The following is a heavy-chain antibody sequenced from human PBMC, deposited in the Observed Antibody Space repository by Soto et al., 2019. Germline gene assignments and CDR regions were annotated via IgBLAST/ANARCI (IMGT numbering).Heavy chain of an antibody. D-gene: IGHD1-20*01. CDR2: ISVSDAFI. V-gene: IGHV3-23*01. J-gene: IGHJ4*02. Sequence: GRAVRLYCVASGFNVGAFAVNWVRQAPGKGLEWVSGISVSDAFIYYADSVRGRFSISRDASENILYLQMNSLRVDDTALYYCTRETVAGITGLDYWGPGTLVTVSS. CDR1: GFNVGAFA. CDR3: TRETVAGITGLDY.